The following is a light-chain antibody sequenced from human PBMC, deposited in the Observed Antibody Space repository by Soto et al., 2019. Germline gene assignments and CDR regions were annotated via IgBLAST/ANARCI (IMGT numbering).Light chain of an antibody. V-gene: IGKV1-33*01. CDR1: QDIGNY. CDR3: QQYNDVPNT. J-gene: IGKJ5*01. CDR2: DAS. Sequence: DIQMTQSQSSLSADVGDRVTITCQASQDIGNYLNWYKQKPGKAPKLLIYDASNSETGVPSRVSGSGSGTDFTFTISILQAEAFATYYCQQYNDVPNTFAHRTRREI.